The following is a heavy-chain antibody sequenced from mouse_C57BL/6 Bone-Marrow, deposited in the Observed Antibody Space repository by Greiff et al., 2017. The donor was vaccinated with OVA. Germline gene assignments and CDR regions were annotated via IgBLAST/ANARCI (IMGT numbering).Heavy chain of an antibody. Sequence: LVKPGASVKLSCKASGYTFTEYTIHWVKQRSGQGLEWIGWFYPGSGSIKYNEKFKDKATLTADKSSSTVYMELSRLTSDDSAVYFCARHEGRDYYGYYAMDYWGQGTSVTVSS. CDR2: FYPGSGSI. CDR3: ARHEGRDYYGYYAMDY. D-gene: IGHD1-1*01. CDR1: GYTFTEYT. V-gene: IGHV1-62-2*01. J-gene: IGHJ4*01.